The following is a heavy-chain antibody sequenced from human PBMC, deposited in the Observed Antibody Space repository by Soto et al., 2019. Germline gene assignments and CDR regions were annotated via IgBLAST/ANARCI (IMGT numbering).Heavy chain of an antibody. J-gene: IGHJ6*02. V-gene: IGHV3-23*01. D-gene: IGHD3-22*01. Sequence: GGSLRLSCAASGFTFSSYAMSWVRQAPGKGLEWVSAISGSGGSTYYADSVKGRSTISRDNSKNTLYLQMNSLRAEDTAVYYCAKDLRRITMIVVVIGRHGMDVWGQGTTVTVSS. CDR2: ISGSGGST. CDR3: AKDLRRITMIVVVIGRHGMDV. CDR1: GFTFSSYA.